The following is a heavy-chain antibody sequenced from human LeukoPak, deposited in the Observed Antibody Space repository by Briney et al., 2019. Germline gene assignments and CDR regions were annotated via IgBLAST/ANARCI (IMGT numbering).Heavy chain of an antibody. D-gene: IGHD4-23*01. Sequence: SETLSLTCAVYGGSFSGYYWSWIRQPPGKGLEWIGAINDSGSTNYNPSLKSRDTISEDTSKKQFSLKMTSVTAADTAVYYCARGPYGGNDNWFDPWGQGTLVTVSS. CDR3: ARGPYGGNDNWFDP. V-gene: IGHV4-34*01. CDR1: GGSFSGYY. CDR2: INDSGST. J-gene: IGHJ5*02.